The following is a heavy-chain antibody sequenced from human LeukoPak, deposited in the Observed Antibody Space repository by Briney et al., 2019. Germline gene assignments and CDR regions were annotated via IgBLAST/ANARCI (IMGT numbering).Heavy chain of an antibody. CDR3: ARTDETAPAEDFQH. V-gene: IGHV3-53*01. Sequence: GGPLRLSCAASGFSVSSNYMSWVRQAPGKGLEWVSVIYSGGSTYYADSVKGRFTISRDNSKNTLYLQMKSLRAEDTAVYYCARTDETAPAEDFQHSGQGKLLSVSS. D-gene: IGHD2-21*02. J-gene: IGHJ1*01. CDR1: GFSVSSNY. CDR2: IYSGGST.